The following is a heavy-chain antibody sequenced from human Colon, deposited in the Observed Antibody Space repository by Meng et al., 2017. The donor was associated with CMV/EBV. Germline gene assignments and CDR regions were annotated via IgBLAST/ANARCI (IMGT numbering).Heavy chain of an antibody. D-gene: IGHD6-13*01. CDR1: GFIFNFPS. CDR2: ISGTSDYI. Sequence: CPASGFIFNFPSILWVRQAPGKGLEWVSAISGTSDYIYSADSVKGRFTTSRDNAKNSVYLQMNSLRAEDTAVYYCARDNWGIDSWGQGTLVTVSS. CDR3: ARDNWGIDS. J-gene: IGHJ4*02. V-gene: IGHV3-21*04.